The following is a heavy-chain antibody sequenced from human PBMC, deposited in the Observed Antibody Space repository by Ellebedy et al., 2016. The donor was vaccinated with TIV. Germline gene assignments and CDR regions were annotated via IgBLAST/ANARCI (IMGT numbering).Heavy chain of an antibody. CDR1: GASINRYY. J-gene: IGHJ4*02. CDR3: ASRASGRSDLGRVVYFDY. Sequence: MPSETLSLTCNVSGASINRYYWSWIRQSPGKGLEWIGYISYRGTTNTNPSLKSRVTISRDTSKNHFSLRLSSVTAADTAVYYCASRASGRSDLGRVVYFDYWGQGTLVTVSS. D-gene: IGHD1-26*01. V-gene: IGHV4-59*08. CDR2: ISYRGTT.